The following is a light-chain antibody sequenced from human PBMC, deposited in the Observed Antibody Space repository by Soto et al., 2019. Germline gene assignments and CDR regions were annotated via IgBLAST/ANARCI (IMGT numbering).Light chain of an antibody. CDR1: SSNIGAGHD. J-gene: IGLJ1*01. CDR2: GDS. V-gene: IGLV1-40*01. Sequence: QSVLTQPPSVSGAPGQSVPISCTGSSSNIGAGHDVHWYQQFPGTAPKVLIYGDSNRPSGVPDRFSGSKSGTSASLAITGLQAEDEADYYCQSYDNSLSGSNVFGTGTKLTVL. CDR3: QSYDNSLSGSNV.